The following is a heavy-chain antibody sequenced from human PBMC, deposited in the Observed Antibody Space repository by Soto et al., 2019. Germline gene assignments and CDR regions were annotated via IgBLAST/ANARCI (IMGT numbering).Heavy chain of an antibody. CDR1: GFTFSSYS. Sequence: PGGSLRLSCAASGFTFSSYSMNWVRQAPGKGLEWVSYISSSSSTIYYADSVKGRFTISRDNAKNSLYLQMNSLRDEDTAVYYCARAGAMVRFLEWSSRAYGMDVWGQGTTVTVSS. CDR2: ISSSSSTI. D-gene: IGHD3-3*01. CDR3: ARAGAMVRFLEWSSRAYGMDV. V-gene: IGHV3-48*02. J-gene: IGHJ6*02.